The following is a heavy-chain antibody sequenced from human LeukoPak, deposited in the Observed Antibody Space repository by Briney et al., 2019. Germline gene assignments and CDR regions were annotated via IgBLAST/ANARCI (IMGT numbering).Heavy chain of an antibody. D-gene: IGHD6-13*01. CDR3: AREQEAATGTVYFAY. CDR2: ISTYNGNT. J-gene: IGHJ4*02. Sequence: ASVKVSCKASGYTFTNYGISWVRQAPGQGLEWMGWISTYNGNTNYAQKLQGRVTVTTDTSTSTAYMELRSLRSDDTAVYYCAREQEAATGTVYFAYWGQGTLVIVSA. CDR1: GYTFTNYG. V-gene: IGHV1-18*04.